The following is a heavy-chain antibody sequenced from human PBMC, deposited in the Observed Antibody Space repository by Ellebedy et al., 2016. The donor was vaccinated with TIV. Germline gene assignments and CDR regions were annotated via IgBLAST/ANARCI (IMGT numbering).Heavy chain of an antibody. CDR1: GYTFSNYF. J-gene: IGHJ4*02. CDR3: ARAPNYGDYVSPNDY. Sequence: AASVKVSCKASGYTFSNYFVHWVRQAPGQGLEWMGIINPTSGSTTYAQKLQGRLTMTRDTSTSTVYMELSSLRSEDTAVYYCARAPNYGDYVSPNDYWGQGTLVTVSS. CDR2: INPTSGST. D-gene: IGHD4-17*01. V-gene: IGHV1-46*04.